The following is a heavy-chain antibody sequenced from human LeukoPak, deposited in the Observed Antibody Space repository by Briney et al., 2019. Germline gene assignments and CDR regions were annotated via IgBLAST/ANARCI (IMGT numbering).Heavy chain of an antibody. CDR2: FDPEDGET. CDR1: GYTLTELS. D-gene: IGHD2-21*01. Sequence: GASVKVSCKVSGYTLTELSMHWVRQAPGKGLEWMGGFDPEDGETIYAQKFQGRVTMTEDTSTDTAYMELSSLRSEDTAVYYCATGLYCGGDCYSEGYWGQGTLVTVSS. CDR3: ATGLYCGGDCYSEGY. J-gene: IGHJ4*02. V-gene: IGHV1-24*01.